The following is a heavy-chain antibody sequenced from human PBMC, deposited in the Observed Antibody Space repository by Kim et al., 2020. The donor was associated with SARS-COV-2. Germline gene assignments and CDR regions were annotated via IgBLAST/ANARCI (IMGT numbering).Heavy chain of an antibody. Sequence: GGSLRLSCAASGFTFDDYAMHWVRQAPGKGLEWVSGISWNSGSIGYADSVKGRFTISRDNAKNSLYLQMNSLRAEDTALYYCAKGGAGGGSYTRYGWFDPWGQGTLVTVSS. D-gene: IGHD3-16*01. CDR1: GFTFDDYA. CDR2: ISWNSGSI. CDR3: AKGGAGGGSYTRYGWFDP. J-gene: IGHJ5*02. V-gene: IGHV3-9*01.